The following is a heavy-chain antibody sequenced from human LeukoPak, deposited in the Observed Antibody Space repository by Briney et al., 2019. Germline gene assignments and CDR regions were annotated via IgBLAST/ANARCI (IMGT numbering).Heavy chain of an antibody. CDR3: ARDNFFSGNGFDI. CDR2: ISAYNGNT. CDR1: GGTFSSYA. Sequence: GSSVKVSCKASGGTFSSYAISWVRQAPGQGLEWMGWISAYNGNTNYAQKLQGRVTMTTDTSTSTAYMELRSLRSDDTAVYYCARDNFFSGNGFDIWGQGTMVTVSS. V-gene: IGHV1-18*01. D-gene: IGHD4-23*01. J-gene: IGHJ3*02.